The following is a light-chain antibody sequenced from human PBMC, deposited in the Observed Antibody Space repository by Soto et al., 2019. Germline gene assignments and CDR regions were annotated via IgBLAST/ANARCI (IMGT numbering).Light chain of an antibody. CDR1: QSVSSN. J-gene: IGKJ3*01. CDR3: QQRSNWPLFT. V-gene: IGKV3-11*01. CDR2: DAS. Sequence: EIVMTQSPATLSVSPGARAPLSCRASQSVSSNLAWYQQKPGQAPRLLIYDASNRATGIPARFSGSGSGTDFTLTISSLEPEDFAVYYCQQRSNWPLFTFGPGTKVDIK.